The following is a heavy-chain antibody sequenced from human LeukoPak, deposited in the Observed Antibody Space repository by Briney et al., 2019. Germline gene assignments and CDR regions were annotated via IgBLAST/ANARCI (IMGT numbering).Heavy chain of an antibody. J-gene: IGHJ4*02. CDR2: ISYSGST. V-gene: IGHV4-59*01. CDR3: ARTTTSFDD. Sequence: SETLSLTCTVSYGSISSYYWSWIRQPPGKGLEWIGYISYSGSTNYNPSLKSRATISADTPKNQFSLRLSSVTAADTAVYYCARTTTSFDDWGQGTLVTVSS. CDR1: YGSISSYY. D-gene: IGHD2-2*01.